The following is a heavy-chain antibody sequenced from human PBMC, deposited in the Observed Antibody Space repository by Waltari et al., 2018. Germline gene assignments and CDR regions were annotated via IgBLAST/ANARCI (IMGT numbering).Heavy chain of an antibody. Sequence: EVQVVESGGGLVQPGGSLRLSCLASGFTFSSHWMHWVRQVSGKGLEWVSRITTDETNTAYADAVKGRFTVSRDNAKNTVYLQMTSVRAEDTGIYYCARDRGTATPLDPWGQGTVVTVSS. J-gene: IGHJ5*02. D-gene: IGHD3-10*01. CDR1: GFTFSSHW. V-gene: IGHV3-74*03. CDR2: ITTDETNT. CDR3: ARDRGTATPLDP.